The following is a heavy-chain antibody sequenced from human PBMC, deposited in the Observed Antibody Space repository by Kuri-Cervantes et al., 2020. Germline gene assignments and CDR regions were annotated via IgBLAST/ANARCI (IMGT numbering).Heavy chain of an antibody. J-gene: IGHJ4*02. CDR1: GFTVSSNY. CDR3: AADQVVAGTWIDY. CDR2: IYTGGST. V-gene: IGHV3-53*01. D-gene: IGHD6-19*01. Sequence: GGSLRLSCAASGFTVSSNYMSWVRQAPGKGLEWVSVIYTGGSTYYADSVKGRFTISRDNSKNTLYLQMSSLRAEDTAVYYCAADQVVAGTWIDYWGQGTLVTVSS.